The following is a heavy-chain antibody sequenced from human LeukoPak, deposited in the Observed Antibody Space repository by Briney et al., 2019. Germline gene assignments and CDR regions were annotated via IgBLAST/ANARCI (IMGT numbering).Heavy chain of an antibody. Sequence: SETLSLTCAVYGGSFSGYYWSWIRQPPGKGLEWFGEINHSGSTNYNPSLKSRVTISVDTSKNQFSLKLSSVTAADTAVYYCASTLLPGIAAAGTDYWGQGTLVTVSS. V-gene: IGHV4-34*01. CDR1: GGSFSGYY. CDR2: INHSGST. CDR3: ASTLLPGIAAAGTDY. J-gene: IGHJ4*02. D-gene: IGHD6-13*01.